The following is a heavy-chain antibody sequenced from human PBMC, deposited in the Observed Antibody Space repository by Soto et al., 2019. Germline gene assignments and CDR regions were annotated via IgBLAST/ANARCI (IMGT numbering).Heavy chain of an antibody. Sequence: VQLVESGGGVVQPGRSLRLSCAASGFTFSSYGMHWVRQAPGKGLEWVAVISYDGSNKYYADSVKGRFTISRDNSKNTLYLQMNSLRAEDTAVYYCAKDLSSLDLYYYYGMDVWGQGTTVTVSS. J-gene: IGHJ6*02. CDR2: ISYDGSNK. CDR3: AKDLSSLDLYYYYGMDV. CDR1: GFTFSSYG. V-gene: IGHV3-30*18. D-gene: IGHD6-6*01.